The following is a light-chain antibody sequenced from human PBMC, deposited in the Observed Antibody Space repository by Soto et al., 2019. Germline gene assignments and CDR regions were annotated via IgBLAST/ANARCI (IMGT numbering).Light chain of an antibody. CDR3: QQYNTWTLT. Sequence: EIVMTQSRATLSVSPGERATLSCRASQGVTTNLAWYQQKPGQAPRLLIYGASTRATGIPARFSGSGSGTEFTLTISSLQSEDFAVYYCQQYNTWTLTFCGGTKVEIK. J-gene: IGKJ4*01. CDR2: GAS. CDR1: QGVTTN. V-gene: IGKV3-15*01.